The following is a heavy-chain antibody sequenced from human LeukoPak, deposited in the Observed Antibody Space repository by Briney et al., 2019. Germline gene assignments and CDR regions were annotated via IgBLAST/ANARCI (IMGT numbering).Heavy chain of an antibody. J-gene: IGHJ5*02. D-gene: IGHD3-10*01. CDR1: GYSISSGYY. CDR2: INHSGST. Sequence: PSETLSLTCTVSGYSISSGYYWGWIRQPPGKGLEWIGNINHSGSTNYNPSLKSRVTMSIDTSNNQFSLRLRFVTAADTAVYYCARDSGTTGEVKFDHWGQGTLVTVSS. V-gene: IGHV4-38-2*02. CDR3: ARDSGTTGEVKFDH.